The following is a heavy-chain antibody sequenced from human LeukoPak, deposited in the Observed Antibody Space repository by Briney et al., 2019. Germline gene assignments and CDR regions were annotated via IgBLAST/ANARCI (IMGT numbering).Heavy chain of an antibody. CDR3: ARARGIAARNAFDI. J-gene: IGHJ3*02. V-gene: IGHV3-21*01. Sequence: GGSLRLSCAASGFTFSSYSMNWVRQAPGKGLEWVSSISSSSYIYYADSVKGRFTISRDNAKNSLYLQMNSLRAEDTAVYYCARARGIAARNAFDIWGQGTMVTVSS. D-gene: IGHD6-6*01. CDR1: GFTFSSYS. CDR2: ISSSSYI.